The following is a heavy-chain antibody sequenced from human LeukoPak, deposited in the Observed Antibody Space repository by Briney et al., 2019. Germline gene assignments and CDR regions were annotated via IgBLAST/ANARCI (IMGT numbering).Heavy chain of an antibody. V-gene: IGHV1-69*13. CDR3: ARDLLGYCSSTSCSLDY. Sequence: ASVKVSCKASGGTFSSYAISWVRQATGQGLEWMGGIIPIFGTANYAQKFQGRVTITADGSTSTAYMELGSLRSEDTAVYYCARDLLGYCSSTSCSLDYWGQGTLVTVSS. J-gene: IGHJ4*02. D-gene: IGHD2-2*01. CDR2: IIPIFGTA. CDR1: GGTFSSYA.